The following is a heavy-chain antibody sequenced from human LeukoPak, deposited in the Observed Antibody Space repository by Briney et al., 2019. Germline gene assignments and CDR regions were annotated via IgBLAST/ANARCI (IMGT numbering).Heavy chain of an antibody. CDR1: GFTFSTYS. J-gene: IGHJ6*02. CDR3: ARGSLAVAGSGVDV. V-gene: IGHV3-21*01. CDR2: ISSSSSYI. Sequence: PGGSLRLSCAASGFTFSTYSMNWVRQAPGKGLEWVSSISSSSSYIYHVDSVKGRFTISRDNAKNSLYLQMNCLRAEDTAVYYCARGSLAVAGSGVDVWGQGTTVTVSS. D-gene: IGHD6-19*01.